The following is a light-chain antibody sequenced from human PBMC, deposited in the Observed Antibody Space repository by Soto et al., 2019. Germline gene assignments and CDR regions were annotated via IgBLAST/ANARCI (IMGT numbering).Light chain of an antibody. CDR2: DTS. Sequence: EIVMTQSPATLSVSPGERVTLFCRASQSIYEKLAWYQQKPGLTPRLVIYDTSTRSTGTPGSFSGSGSGTEFTLTISSLQSEDFAVYYCQQYNRWPLTFGGGTKVEIK. CDR3: QQYNRWPLT. CDR1: QSIYEK. V-gene: IGKV3-15*01. J-gene: IGKJ4*01.